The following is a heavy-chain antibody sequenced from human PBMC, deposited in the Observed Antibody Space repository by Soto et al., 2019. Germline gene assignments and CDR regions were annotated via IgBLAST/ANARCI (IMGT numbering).Heavy chain of an antibody. CDR3: ARLAFITLVRVVLRYHYTYYYIDV. CDR2: MNPNSGRT. V-gene: IGHV1-8*01. Sequence: QVPLVQSGAEVKKPGASVQVSCKSSGYTYTTCDINWVRQASGQGLEWMGWMNPNSGRTDYAQKFQGRVTMTRGTAASTAYMELSNLRSEDTAVYYCARLAFITLVRVVLRYHYTYYYIDVWGKGTTVTVSS. D-gene: IGHD3-10*01. CDR1: GYTYTTCD. J-gene: IGHJ6*03.